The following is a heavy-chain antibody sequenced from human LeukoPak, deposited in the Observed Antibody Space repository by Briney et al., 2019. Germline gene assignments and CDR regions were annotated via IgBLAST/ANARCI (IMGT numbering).Heavy chain of an antibody. CDR2: ISSSSSTI. J-gene: IGHJ3*02. CDR1: GFTFSSYS. V-gene: IGHV3-48*01. Sequence: GGSLRLSCAASGFTFSSYSMNWVRQAPGKGLEWVSYISSSSSTIYYADSVKGRFTISRDNAKSSLYLQMNSLRAEDTAVYYCARARGVTVTLDAFDIWGQGTMVTVSS. D-gene: IGHD4-23*01. CDR3: ARARGVTVTLDAFDI.